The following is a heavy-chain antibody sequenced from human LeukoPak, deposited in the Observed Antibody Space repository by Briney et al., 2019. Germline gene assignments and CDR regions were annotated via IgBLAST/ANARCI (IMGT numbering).Heavy chain of an antibody. Sequence: PGRSLRLSCAASGFTFSSYAMHWVRQAPGKGLEWVAVISYDGSNKNYADSVKGRFTISGNNSKNTLYLQMNSLRAEDTSVYYCARSPGILGTNYFDYWGQGTLVTVPS. CDR3: ARSPGILGTNYFDY. CDR1: GFTFSSYA. J-gene: IGHJ4*02. CDR2: ISYDGSNK. V-gene: IGHV3-30*04. D-gene: IGHD1-26*01.